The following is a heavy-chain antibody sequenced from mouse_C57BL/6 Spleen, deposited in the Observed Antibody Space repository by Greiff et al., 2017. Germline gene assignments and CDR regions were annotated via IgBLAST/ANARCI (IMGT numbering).Heavy chain of an antibody. CDR1: GYTFTSYW. Sequence: VQLQQPGAELVKPGASVKLSCKASGYTFTSYWMQWVKQRPGQGLEWIGEIDPSDSYTNYNQKFKGKATLTVDTSSSTAYMQLSSLTSEDSAVYYCARKDYGSSLGFAYWGQGTLVTVSA. J-gene: IGHJ3*01. CDR2: IDPSDSYT. V-gene: IGHV1-50*01. D-gene: IGHD1-1*01. CDR3: ARKDYGSSLGFAY.